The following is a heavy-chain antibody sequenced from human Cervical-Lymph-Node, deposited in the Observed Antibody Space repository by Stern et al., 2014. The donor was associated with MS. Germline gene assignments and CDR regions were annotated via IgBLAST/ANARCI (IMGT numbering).Heavy chain of an antibody. Sequence: VQLVESGGGLVQPGRSLRLSCVGSGFTVDDYTMHWVRQAPGTGLEWVSGISWTSGNIAYADSVKVRFTISRDNAQKSLFLLMNNLRSEDTALYYCVKETSPSYYYGMDVWGQGTAVTVSS. J-gene: IGHJ6*02. CDR3: VKETSPSYYYGMDV. CDR1: GFTVDDYT. V-gene: IGHV3-9*01. CDR2: ISWTSGNI.